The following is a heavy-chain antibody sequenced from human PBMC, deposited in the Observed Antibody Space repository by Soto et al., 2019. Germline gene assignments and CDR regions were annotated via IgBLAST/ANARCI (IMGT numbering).Heavy chain of an antibody. D-gene: IGHD3-10*01. V-gene: IGHV1-3*01. CDR2: INAGNGNT. J-gene: IGHJ5*02. CDR3: ARVRGYYSGSGSYYNAQSWFGP. Sequence: DSVKVTCKASGYTFTSYAMHWVRQAPGQRLEWMGWINAGNGNTKYSQKFQGRVTITRDTSASTAYMELSSLRSEDTAVYYCARVRGYYSGSGSYYNAQSWFGPCGHGTLVTVSS. CDR1: GYTFTSYA.